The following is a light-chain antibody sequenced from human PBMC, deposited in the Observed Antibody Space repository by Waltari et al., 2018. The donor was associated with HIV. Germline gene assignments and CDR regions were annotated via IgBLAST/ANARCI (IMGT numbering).Light chain of an antibody. V-gene: IGLV2-11*01. CDR2: DVN. CDR3: HLYAGSYSL. Sequence: QSALTQPHSLSGSPRQSVTISCTGASGPVGGYNYVSWYQHHPGTTPKLIIFDVNKRPSGVPDRFSGAKSGDTASLTISGLQPDDEADYYCHLYAGSYSLFGGGTKVTVL. CDR1: SGPVGGYNY. J-gene: IGLJ2*01.